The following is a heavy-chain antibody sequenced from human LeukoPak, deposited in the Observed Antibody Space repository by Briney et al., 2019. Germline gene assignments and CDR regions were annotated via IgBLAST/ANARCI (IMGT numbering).Heavy chain of an antibody. J-gene: IGHJ4*02. CDR1: GLTVSGTH. CDR2: MYTGGTT. D-gene: IGHD3-16*01. CDR3: AKDEATSGGGLAS. Sequence: GGSLRLSCAASGLTVSGTHTSWVRQAPGKGLEWVSAMYTGGTTYYADSVQGRFTISRDNSKNTLYLQMNSLRAEDTAVYYCAKDEATSGGGLASWGQGTLVTVSS. V-gene: IGHV3-53*01.